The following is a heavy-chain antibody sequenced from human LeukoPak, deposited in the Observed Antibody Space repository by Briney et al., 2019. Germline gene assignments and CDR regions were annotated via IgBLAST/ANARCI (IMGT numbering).Heavy chain of an antibody. D-gene: IGHD6-13*01. CDR2: ISSSSSTI. Sequence: GESLKISCKGSGYSFTSYWIGWVRQAPGKGLEWVSYISSSSSTIYYADSVKGRFTISRDNAKNSLYLQMNSLRAEDTAVYYCARDPRIAAAGCDYWGQGTLVTVSS. J-gene: IGHJ4*02. CDR3: ARDPRIAAAGCDY. V-gene: IGHV3-48*04. CDR1: GYSFTSYW.